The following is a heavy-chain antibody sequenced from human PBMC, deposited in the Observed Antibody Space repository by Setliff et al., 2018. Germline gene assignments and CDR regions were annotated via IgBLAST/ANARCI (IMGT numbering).Heavy chain of an antibody. CDR1: GYTFTGYA. CDR3: ARGVYEYSYGYRGHYYYYMDV. V-gene: IGHV7-4-1*02. CDR2: INTNTGNP. J-gene: IGHJ6*03. D-gene: IGHD3-16*01. Sequence: RASVKVSCKASGYTFTGYAINWVRQAPGQGLEYLGWINTNTGNPTYVQGFTGRFVFSLDTSVSTAYLQISSLKAEDTAVYYCARGVYEYSYGYRGHYYYYMDVWGKGATVTVSS.